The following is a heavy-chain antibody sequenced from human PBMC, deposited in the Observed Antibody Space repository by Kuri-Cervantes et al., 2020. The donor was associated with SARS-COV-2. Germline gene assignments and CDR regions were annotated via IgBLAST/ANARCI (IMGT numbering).Heavy chain of an antibody. Sequence: GESRKSSCTASGFTVGDYTMGWFRLAPGKGLEGVGVIRSKAYTGTTEYAESVKGRFTISTDDSKSIAYLQMNSMKTEDTALYYCTIGYCRSTGCYRPYYFDYWGQGTLVTVSS. J-gene: IGHJ4*02. CDR2: IRSKAYTGTT. CDR1: GFTVGDYT. D-gene: IGHD2-2*02. CDR3: TIGYCRSTGCYRPYYFDY. V-gene: IGHV3-49*03.